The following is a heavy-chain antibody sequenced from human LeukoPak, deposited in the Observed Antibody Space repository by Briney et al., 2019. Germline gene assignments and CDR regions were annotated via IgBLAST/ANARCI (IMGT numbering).Heavy chain of an antibody. CDR3: VSFYETY. CDR1: GNYW. J-gene: IGHJ4*02. CDR2: INSDGSWT. D-gene: IGHD2/OR15-2a*01. Sequence: GGSLRLSRAASGNYWMHWVRQVPGKGLVWVSHINSDGSWTSYADSVKGRFTISKDNAKNTVYLQMNSLRAEDTAVYYCVSFYETYWGRGTLVTVPS. V-gene: IGHV3-74*01.